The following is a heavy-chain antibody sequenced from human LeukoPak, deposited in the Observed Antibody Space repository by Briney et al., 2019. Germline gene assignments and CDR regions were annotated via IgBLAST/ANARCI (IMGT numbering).Heavy chain of an antibody. CDR1: GFTFSNYW. Sequence: GGSLRLSCAASGFTFSNYWMHWVRQAPGKGLEWVAVIWYDGSNKYYADSVKGRFTISRDNSKNTLYLQMNSLRAEDTAVYYCARDPYYYGSGSYYHSFDYWGQGTLVTVSS. CDR3: ARDPYYYGSGSYYHSFDY. CDR2: IWYDGSNK. V-gene: IGHV3-33*08. D-gene: IGHD3-10*01. J-gene: IGHJ4*02.